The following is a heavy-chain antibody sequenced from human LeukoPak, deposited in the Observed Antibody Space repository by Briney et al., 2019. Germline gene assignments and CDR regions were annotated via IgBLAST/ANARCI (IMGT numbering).Heavy chain of an antibody. Sequence: GGSLRLSCAASVFTFSTYNMNWVRQAPGKGLEWVSSITSSSRYTFYADSVKGRFTISRDSSKNILYLQMNSLRAEDTAVYYCARTYGRGSLDFWGQGTLVTVSS. CDR2: ITSSSRYT. D-gene: IGHD4-17*01. CDR3: ARTYGRGSLDF. J-gene: IGHJ4*02. V-gene: IGHV3-21*01. CDR1: VFTFSTYN.